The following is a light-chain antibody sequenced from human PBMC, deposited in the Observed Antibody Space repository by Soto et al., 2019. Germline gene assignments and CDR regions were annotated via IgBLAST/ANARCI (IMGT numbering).Light chain of an antibody. CDR2: DAS. CDR1: QSVSSY. CDR3: QQRSNWPPRYT. Sequence: EIVLTQSPATLSLSPGERATLSCRASQSVSSYLAWYQQKHGQAPRPLIYDASNTATGIPARFSGSGSGTDFTLTISSLEPEDFAVYYCQQRSNWPPRYTFGQGTKLEIK. V-gene: IGKV3-11*01. J-gene: IGKJ2*01.